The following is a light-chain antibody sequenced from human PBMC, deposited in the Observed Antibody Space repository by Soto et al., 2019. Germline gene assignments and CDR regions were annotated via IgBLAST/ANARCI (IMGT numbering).Light chain of an antibody. CDR3: QQYGGSWT. V-gene: IGKV3-20*01. Sequence: EIVLTQSPGTLSLSPGERATLSCRASQSVSSSYLAWYQQKPGQAPRLLIYGASSRATGIPDRFSGSGSGTDFILTISRLEPADFAVYYCQQYGGSWTFGQGTKVEIK. CDR2: GAS. J-gene: IGKJ1*01. CDR1: QSVSSSY.